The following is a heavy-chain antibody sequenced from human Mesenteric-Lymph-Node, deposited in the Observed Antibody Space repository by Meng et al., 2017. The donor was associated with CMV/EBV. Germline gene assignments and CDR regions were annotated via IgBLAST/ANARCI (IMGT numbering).Heavy chain of an antibody. CDR1: GGTFSSYA. V-gene: IGHV1-69*05. CDR3: SGGVGVSRPAGTFDY. D-gene: IGHD6-13*01. J-gene: IGHJ4*02. Sequence: SVKVSCKASGGTFSSYAISWVRQAPGQGLEWMGGIIPIFGTANYAQKFQGRVTITTDEATSTAYMELSSLRSEDTAVYCCSGGVGVSRPAGTFDYWGQGTLVTVSS. CDR2: IIPIFGTA.